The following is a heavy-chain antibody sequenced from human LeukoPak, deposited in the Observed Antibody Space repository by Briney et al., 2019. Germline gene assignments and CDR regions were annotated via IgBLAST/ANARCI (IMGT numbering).Heavy chain of an antibody. CDR2: ISSSGSTI. Sequence: PGGSLRLSCAASGFTFSSYEMNRVRQAPGKGLEWVSYISSSGSTIYYADSVKGRFTISRDNAKNSLYLQMNSLRAGDTAFYYCARVPKGSHVVVPAALRAYWYFDLWGRGTLVTVSS. J-gene: IGHJ2*01. V-gene: IGHV3-48*03. CDR1: GFTFSSYE. CDR3: ARVPKGSHVVVPAALRAYWYFDL. D-gene: IGHD2-2*02.